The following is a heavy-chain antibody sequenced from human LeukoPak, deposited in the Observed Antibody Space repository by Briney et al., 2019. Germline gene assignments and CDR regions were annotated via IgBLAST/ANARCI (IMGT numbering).Heavy chain of an antibody. CDR2: INSDGSST. V-gene: IGHV3-74*01. CDR3: VQYGDYLSVMC. D-gene: IGHD4-17*01. Sequence: GGSLRLSCAASGFTFSSYWMHWVRQAPGKGLVWVSRINSDGSSTSYADSVKGRFAISRDNSKNTLSLQMSSLRAEDTAVYYCVQYGDYLSVMCWGQGTLVTVSS. J-gene: IGHJ4*02. CDR1: GFTFSSYW.